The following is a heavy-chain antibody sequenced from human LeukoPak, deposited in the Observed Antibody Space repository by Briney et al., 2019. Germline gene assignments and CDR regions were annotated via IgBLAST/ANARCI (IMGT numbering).Heavy chain of an antibody. D-gene: IGHD3-22*01. Sequence: GGTLRLSCAASGFTFSNYAMNWVRQAPGKGLEWVSAIRDSGGSTYYTDSVKGRFTISRDNSKNTLYLQMHSLRAEDTAVYYCAKALGRYYDSSGYYAIDYWGQGTLVTVSS. V-gene: IGHV3-23*01. CDR2: IRDSGGST. CDR3: AKALGRYYDSSGYYAIDY. J-gene: IGHJ4*02. CDR1: GFTFSNYA.